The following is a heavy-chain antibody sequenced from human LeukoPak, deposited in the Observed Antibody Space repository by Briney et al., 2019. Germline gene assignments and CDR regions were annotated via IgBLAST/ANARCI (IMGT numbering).Heavy chain of an antibody. J-gene: IGHJ4*02. CDR3: PGYWRITMVRGGSFDY. D-gene: IGHD3-10*01. CDR1: GFTFSSYE. Sequence: GGSLRLSCAASGFTFSSYEMNWVRQAPGKGLEWVSYISSSGSTIYYADSVKGRFTIHRDSPKNSLSLQMNSQRAEETAVYSCPGYWRITMVRGGSFDYWGQGTLVTVP. CDR2: ISSSGSTI. V-gene: IGHV3-48*03.